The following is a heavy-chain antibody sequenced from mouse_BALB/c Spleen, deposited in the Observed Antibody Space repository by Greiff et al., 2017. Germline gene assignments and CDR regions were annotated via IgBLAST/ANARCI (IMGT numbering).Heavy chain of an antibody. Sequence: QVQLQQSGAELMKPGASVKISCKATGYTFSSYWIEWVKQRPGHGLEWIGEILPGSGSTNYNEKFKGKATFTADTSSNTAYMQLSSLTSEDSAVYYCAKGDYYGSSSFAYWGQGTLVTVSA. J-gene: IGHJ3*01. D-gene: IGHD1-1*01. CDR2: ILPGSGST. V-gene: IGHV1-9*01. CDR1: GYTFSSYW. CDR3: AKGDYYGSSSFAY.